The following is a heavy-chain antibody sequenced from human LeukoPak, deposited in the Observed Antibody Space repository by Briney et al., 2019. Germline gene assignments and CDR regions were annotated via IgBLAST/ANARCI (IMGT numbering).Heavy chain of an antibody. CDR3: ASPNCSSTSCQLGQRSYYYYYMDV. D-gene: IGHD2-2*01. V-gene: IGHV4-39*01. Sequence: PSETLSLTCTVSGGSISSSSYYWGWIRQPPGKGLEWIGSIYYSGSTYYNPSLKSRVTISVDTSKNQFSLKLSSVTAADTAVYYCASPNCSSTSCQLGQRSYYYYYMDVWGKGTTVTVSS. CDR1: GGSISSSSYY. J-gene: IGHJ6*03. CDR2: IYYSGST.